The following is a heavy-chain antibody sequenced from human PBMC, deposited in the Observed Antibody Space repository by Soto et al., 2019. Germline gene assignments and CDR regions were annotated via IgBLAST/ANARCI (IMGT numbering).Heavy chain of an antibody. V-gene: IGHV4-34*01. CDR2: INHSGST. J-gene: IGHJ4*02. CDR1: GGSFSGYY. Sequence: QVQLQQWGAGLLKPSETLSLTCAVYGGSFSGYYWSWIRQPPGKGLEWIGEINHSGSTNYNPSLKRRVTISVDTSKNQFPLKLSSVTAADTAVYSWARHYQLPYPFDYWGQGTLVTVSS. CDR3: ARHYQLPYPFDY. D-gene: IGHD2-2*01.